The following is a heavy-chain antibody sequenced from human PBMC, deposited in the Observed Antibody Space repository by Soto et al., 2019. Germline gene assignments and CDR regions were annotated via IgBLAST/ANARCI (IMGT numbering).Heavy chain of an antibody. J-gene: IGHJ6*02. D-gene: IGHD3-22*01. V-gene: IGHV4-61*01. CDR1: GGSVSSGSYY. Sequence: PSETLSLTCTVSGGSVSSGSYYWSWIRQPPGKGLEWIGYIYYSGSTNYNPSLKSRVTISVDTSKNQFSLKLSSVTAADTAVYYCARDRFPRASSGLGLYYYGMDVWGQGTTVTVSS. CDR3: ARDRFPRASSGLGLYYYGMDV. CDR2: IYYSGST.